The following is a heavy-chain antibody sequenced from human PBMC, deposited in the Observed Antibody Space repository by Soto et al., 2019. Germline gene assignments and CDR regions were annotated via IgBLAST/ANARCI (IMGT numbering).Heavy chain of an antibody. CDR3: ARDCRGLNSYGAHNKRYGMDV. CDR2: IIPIFGTA. J-gene: IGHJ6*02. Sequence: GASVKVSCKACGGTFSSYAISCVRQAPGQGLEWMGGIIPIFGTANYAQKFQGRVTITADESTSTAYMELSSLRSEDTAVYYCARDCRGLNSYGAHNKRYGMDVWGQGTTVTVS. D-gene: IGHD5-18*01. CDR1: GGTFSSYA. V-gene: IGHV1-69*13.